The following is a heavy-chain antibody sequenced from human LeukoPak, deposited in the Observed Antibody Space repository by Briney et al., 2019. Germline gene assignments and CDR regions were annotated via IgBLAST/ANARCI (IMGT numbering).Heavy chain of an antibody. D-gene: IGHD6-13*01. J-gene: IGHJ4*02. Sequence: GGSLRLSCAASGFTFSSYGMHWVRQAPGKGLEWVAVISYDGSNKYYADSVKGRFTISRDNSKNTLYLQMNSLRAEDTAVYYCAKDQQQGALGYWGQGTLVTVSS. V-gene: IGHV3-30*18. CDR3: AKDQQQGALGY. CDR1: GFTFSSYG. CDR2: ISYDGSNK.